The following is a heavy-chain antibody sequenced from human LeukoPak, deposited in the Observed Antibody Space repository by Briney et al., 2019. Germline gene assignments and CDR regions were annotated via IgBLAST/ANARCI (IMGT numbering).Heavy chain of an antibody. CDR3: ARASRSSSWDY. CDR2: IIPIFGTA. CDR1: GGTFSSYA. D-gene: IGHD6-6*01. J-gene: IGHJ4*02. Sequence: SVKVSCKVSGGTFSSYAISWVRQAPGQGLEWMGGIIPIFGTANYAQKFQGRVTITADKSTSTAYMELSSLRSDDTAVYYCARASRSSSWDYWGQGTLVTVSS. V-gene: IGHV1-69*06.